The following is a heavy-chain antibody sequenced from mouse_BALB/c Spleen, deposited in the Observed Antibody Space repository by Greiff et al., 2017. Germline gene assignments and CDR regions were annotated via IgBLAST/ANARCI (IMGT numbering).Heavy chain of an antibody. V-gene: IGHV5-4*02. CDR1: GFTFSDYY. Sequence: EVKLVESGGGLVQPGGSRKLSCAASGFTFSDYYMYWVRQTPEKRLEWVATISDGGSYTYYPDSVKGRFTISRDNAKNNLYLQMSSLKSEDTAMYYCARGGYDGYYHYAMDYWGQGTSVTVSS. D-gene: IGHD2-3*01. CDR2: ISDGGSYT. CDR3: ARGGYDGYYHYAMDY. J-gene: IGHJ4*01.